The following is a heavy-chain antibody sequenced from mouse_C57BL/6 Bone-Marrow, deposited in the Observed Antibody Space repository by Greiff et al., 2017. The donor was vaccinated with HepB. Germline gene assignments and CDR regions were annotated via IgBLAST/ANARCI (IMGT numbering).Heavy chain of an antibody. CDR2: IDPSDSYT. CDR3: ARKFITTVVPYFDD. CDR1: GYTFTSYW. D-gene: IGHD1-1*01. Sequence: QVQLQQPGAELVMPGASVKLSCKASGYTFTSYWMHWVKQRPGQGLEWIGEIDPSDSYTNYNQKFKGKSTLTVDKSSSTAYMQLSSLTSEDSAVYYCARKFITTVVPYFDDWGQGTTLTVSS. V-gene: IGHV1-69*01. J-gene: IGHJ2*01.